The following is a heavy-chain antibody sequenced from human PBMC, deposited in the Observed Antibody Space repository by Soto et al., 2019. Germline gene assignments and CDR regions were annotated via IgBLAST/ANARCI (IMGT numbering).Heavy chain of an antibody. CDR1: GGKFVGHC. CDR3: ARSREQWLVDAFDI. V-gene: IGHV4-34*01. Sequence: VYGGKFVGHCGRWIRKPPGKGMEWIGEINPSGSPNYNPSLKSRVTISVDTSKNQFSLKLSSVTAADTAVYYCARSREQWLVDAFDIWGQGTMVTGS. D-gene: IGHD6-19*01. J-gene: IGHJ3*02. CDR2: INPSGSP.